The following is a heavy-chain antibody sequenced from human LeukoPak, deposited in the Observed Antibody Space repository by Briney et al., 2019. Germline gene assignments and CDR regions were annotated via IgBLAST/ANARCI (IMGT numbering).Heavy chain of an antibody. CDR1: GYTFSSHD. V-gene: IGHV1-8*01. CDR3: ARGEQLGTFDY. CDR2: MNPNSGNT. Sequence: ASVKVSCKASGYTFSSHDINWVRQATGQGLEWMGWMNPNSGNTGYAQKFQGRVTITRNTSISTAYMELSSLRSEDTAVYYCARGEQLGTFDYWGQGTLVTVSS. J-gene: IGHJ4*02. D-gene: IGHD6-6*01.